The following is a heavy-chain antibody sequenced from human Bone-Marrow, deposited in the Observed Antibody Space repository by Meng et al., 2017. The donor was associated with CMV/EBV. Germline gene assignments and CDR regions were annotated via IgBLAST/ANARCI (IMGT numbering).Heavy chain of an antibody. J-gene: IGHJ4*02. CDR3: ASGVGPTIEGDY. Sequence: GGSLRLSCAASGFTFSSYSMHWVRQAPGKGLEWVAVISYDGRNKYYPDSVKGRFTISRDNSKNTLYLQMNSLRADDTAVYYCASGVGPTIEGDYWGQGTQVTVS. D-gene: IGHD1-26*01. CDR2: ISYDGRNK. V-gene: IGHV3-30*04. CDR1: GFTFSSYS.